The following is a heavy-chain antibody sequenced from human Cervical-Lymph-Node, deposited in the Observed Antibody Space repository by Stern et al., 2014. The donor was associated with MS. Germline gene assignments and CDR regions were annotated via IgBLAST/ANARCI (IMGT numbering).Heavy chain of an antibody. J-gene: IGHJ4*02. CDR1: GFTFRNYW. Sequence: EVKLVESGGGLVQPGGSLRLSCVASGFTFRNYWMHWVRQGQGPGMVWDALINRDGTTITHADSVKGRFTISRDNAKNTLYLQMNSLRVEDTAVYYCTKDTYGPEDYWGQGTSVTVSS. D-gene: IGHD3-10*01. CDR3: TKDTYGPEDY. V-gene: IGHV3-74*02. CDR2: INRDGTTI.